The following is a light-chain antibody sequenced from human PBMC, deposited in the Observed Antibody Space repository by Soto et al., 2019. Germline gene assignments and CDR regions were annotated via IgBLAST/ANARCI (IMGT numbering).Light chain of an antibody. V-gene: IGKV1-5*01. CDR3: QQYNSYPWT. CDR1: ESISSW. Sequence: GGRVTITCRASESISSWLAWYQQKPGKAPKLLIYDVSSLESGVPSRFSGSGSGTEFTLTISSLQPDDFATYYCQQYNSYPWTFGQGTKVEIK. CDR2: DVS. J-gene: IGKJ1*01.